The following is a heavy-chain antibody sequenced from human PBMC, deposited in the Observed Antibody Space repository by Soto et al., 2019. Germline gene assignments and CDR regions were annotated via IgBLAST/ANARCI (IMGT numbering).Heavy chain of an antibody. CDR2: IYYSGST. CDR3: ARDPLDYGDYVNAFDI. V-gene: IGHV4-31*03. D-gene: IGHD4-17*01. J-gene: IGHJ3*02. CDR1: GGSISSGGYY. Sequence: QVQLQESGPGLVKPSQTLSLTCTVSGGSISSGGYYWSWIRQHPGKGLEWIGYIYYSGSTYYNPSLKSRVTISVDTSKNQFSLKLSSVTAADTAVYYCARDPLDYGDYVNAFDIWGQGTMVTVSS.